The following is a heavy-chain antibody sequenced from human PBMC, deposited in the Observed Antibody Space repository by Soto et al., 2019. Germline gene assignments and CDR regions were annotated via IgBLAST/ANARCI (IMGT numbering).Heavy chain of an antibody. CDR3: AHRLSRTPASGSGSWRPYYFDY. J-gene: IGHJ4*02. D-gene: IGHD3-10*01. V-gene: IGHV2-5*02. CDR1: GFSLSTSGIA. CDR2: IYWDDDK. Sequence: QITLKASGPTLVKPTQTLTLTCTFPGFSLSTSGIAVAWIRQPPGNALEWLALIYWDDDKRYSPSLKSRLTINKDTSKNQVVLTVNNMDPVDTATYYCAHRLSRTPASGSGSWRPYYFDYWGQGTLLTVSS.